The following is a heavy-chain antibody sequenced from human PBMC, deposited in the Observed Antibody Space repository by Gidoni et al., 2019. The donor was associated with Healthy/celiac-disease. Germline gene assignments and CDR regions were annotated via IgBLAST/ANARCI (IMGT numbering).Heavy chain of an antibody. CDR1: GIPFSSYA. J-gene: IGHJ4*02. V-gene: IGHV3-23*01. D-gene: IGHD6-19*01. CDR3: ATTPVDGDSSGWYGGVD. Sequence: EVQLLESGGGLVQPGGSLRLSCAASGIPFSSYAMGWVRPAPGKGLEWVSAISGSGGSTYYADSVKGRFTISIDNSKNTLYLQMNSLSAEDTAVYYCATTPVDGDSSGWYGGVDWGQGTLVTVSS. CDR2: ISGSGGST.